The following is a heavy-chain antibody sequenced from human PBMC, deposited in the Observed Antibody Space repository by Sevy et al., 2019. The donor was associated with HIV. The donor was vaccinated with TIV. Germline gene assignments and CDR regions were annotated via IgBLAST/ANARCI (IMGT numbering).Heavy chain of an antibody. CDR3: ARVIMITFGGVIVNGAFDI. J-gene: IGHJ3*02. CDR2: IIPIFGTA. V-gene: IGHV1-69*13. Sequence: ASVKVSCKASGGTFSSYAISWVRQAPGQGLEWMGGIIPIFGTANYAQKFQGRVTITADESTSTAYMGLSSLRSEDTAVYYCARVIMITFGGVIVNGAFDIWGQGTMVTVSS. D-gene: IGHD3-16*02. CDR1: GGTFSSYA.